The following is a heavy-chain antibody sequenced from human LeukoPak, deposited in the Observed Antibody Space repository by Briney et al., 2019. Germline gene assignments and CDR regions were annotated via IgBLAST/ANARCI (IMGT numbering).Heavy chain of an antibody. V-gene: IGHV1-69*05. CDR2: IIPISDAT. J-gene: IGHJ4*02. CDR1: RGTLSSSA. D-gene: IGHD5-18*01. Sequence: SVKVSCKTSRGTLSSSAISWVRQAPGQGLEWMGGIIPISDATNYAQKFRGRVTFTTDDSTSTAYMDLSSLSSEDTAVYYCATIQLWVGGPFDYWGQGTLVTVSS. CDR3: ATIQLWVGGPFDY.